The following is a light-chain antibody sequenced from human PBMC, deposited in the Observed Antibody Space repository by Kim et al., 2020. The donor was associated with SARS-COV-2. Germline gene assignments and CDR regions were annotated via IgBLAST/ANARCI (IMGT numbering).Light chain of an antibody. J-gene: IGKJ1*01. CDR1: QSVSSS. V-gene: IGKV3-15*01. CDR2: APS. CDR3: QQYNNSPRT. Sequence: LSPGATPSLSASASQSVSSSLASYQQHPRHPPRLLIYAPSTSATGLPAICSGGASATVFTLTISSLHSEDFAVYYCQQYNNSPRTFGQGTKVDIK.